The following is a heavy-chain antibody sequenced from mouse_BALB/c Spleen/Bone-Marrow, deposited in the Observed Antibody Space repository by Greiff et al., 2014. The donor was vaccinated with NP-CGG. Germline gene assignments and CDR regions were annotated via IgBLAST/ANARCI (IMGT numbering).Heavy chain of an antibody. CDR3: TRGRRDAMDY. CDR1: GYTFTSYY. J-gene: IGHJ4*01. Sequence: VQLQQSGAELVKPGASVKLSCKASGYTFTSYYMYWVKQRPGQGLEWIGEINPGNGGTNFNEKFKSKATLTVDKSSSTAYMQLSSLTSEDSAVYYCTRGRRDAMDYWGQGTSVTVSS. V-gene: IGHV1S81*02. CDR2: INPGNGGT.